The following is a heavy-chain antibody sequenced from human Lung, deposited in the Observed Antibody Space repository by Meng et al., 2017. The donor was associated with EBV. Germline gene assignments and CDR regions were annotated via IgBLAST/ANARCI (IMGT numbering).Heavy chain of an antibody. CDR1: GFTFGCLG. Sequence: GGCVCPPWRSRELACGALGFTFGCLGMHWVRQVPGKGVEWVAVISNDGRDKYYEDSVKGRFTISSDSSKNTLYLEMNSLRPEDTAVYYCAKAREGDWYFDLWGRGTLVTVSS. J-gene: IGHJ2*01. V-gene: IGHV3-30*18. D-gene: IGHD3-16*01. CDR2: ISNDGRDK. CDR3: AKAREGDWYFDL.